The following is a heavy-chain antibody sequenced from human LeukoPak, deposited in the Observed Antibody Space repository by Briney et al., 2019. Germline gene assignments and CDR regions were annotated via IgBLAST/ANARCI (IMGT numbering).Heavy chain of an antibody. CDR2: INWNGGST. D-gene: IGHD6-13*01. V-gene: IGHV3-20*01. J-gene: IGHJ6*02. CDR3: ARYSSSWSYYYGMDV. Sequence: GGSLRLSCAASGFTFDDYGMSWIRQAPGKGLEWVSGINWNGGSTGYADSVKGRFTIPRDNAKNSLYLQMNSLRAEDTALYHCARYSSSWSYYYGMDVWGQGTTVTVSS. CDR1: GFTFDDYG.